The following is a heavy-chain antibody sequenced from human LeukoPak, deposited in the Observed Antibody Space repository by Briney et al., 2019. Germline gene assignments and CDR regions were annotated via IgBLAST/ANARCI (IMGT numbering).Heavy chain of an antibody. Sequence: GGSLRLSCAVSGFTVSSNYMSWVRQAPGKGLEWVSVLYSGGNTYYADSVKGRFTISRDNSKNTLYLQMNSLRAEDTAVYYCAKEGRWPPYYFDYWGQGTLVTVSS. CDR1: GFTVSSNY. J-gene: IGHJ4*02. CDR3: AKEGRWPPYYFDY. D-gene: IGHD5-24*01. V-gene: IGHV3-53*01. CDR2: LYSGGNT.